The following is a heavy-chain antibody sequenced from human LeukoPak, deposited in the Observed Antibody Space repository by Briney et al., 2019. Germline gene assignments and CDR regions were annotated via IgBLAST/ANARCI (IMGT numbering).Heavy chain of an antibody. D-gene: IGHD6-13*01. V-gene: IGHV1-8*01. CDR3: ASNAGAYSSSWYIFGTTSRDWSDP. CDR2: MHPNTDNT. J-gene: IGHJ5*02. CDR1: RYTFTSYD. Sequence: SDKGYCKASRYTFTSYDINWVRQATPPLLDSFTWMHPNTDNTGYAQKFQGRVTMTRHTCIRTAYMDLSSLRSEDTAVYSCASNAGAYSSSWYIFGTTSRDWSDPWGQGTLVTVSS.